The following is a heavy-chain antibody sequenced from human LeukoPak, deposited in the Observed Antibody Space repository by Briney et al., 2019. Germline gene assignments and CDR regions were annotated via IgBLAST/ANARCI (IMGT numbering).Heavy chain of an antibody. V-gene: IGHV4-34*01. Sequence: SETLSLTCAVYGGSFSGYYWSWIRPPPGKGLEWIGEINHSGTTNYNSSLKSRVTVSVDTSKNQFSLKLSSVTAADKAVYYCARRYSGSYGLYSHHSMDVWGKGTTVTISS. D-gene: IGHD1-26*01. CDR1: GGSFSGYY. CDR3: ARRYSGSYGLYSHHSMDV. CDR2: INHSGTT. J-gene: IGHJ6*03.